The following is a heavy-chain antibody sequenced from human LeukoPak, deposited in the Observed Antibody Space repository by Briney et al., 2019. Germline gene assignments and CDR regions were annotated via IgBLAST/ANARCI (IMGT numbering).Heavy chain of an antibody. CDR1: GFTFSSYW. Sequence: GGSLRLSCAASGFTFSSYWMSWVRQAPGKRLEWVANIKQDGSEKYYVDSVKGRFTISRDNAKNSLYLQMNSLRAEDTAVYYCARVLLERRYDWFDPWGQGTLVTVSS. D-gene: IGHD1-20*01. V-gene: IGHV3-7*03. CDR3: ARVLLERRYDWFDP. J-gene: IGHJ5*02. CDR2: IKQDGSEK.